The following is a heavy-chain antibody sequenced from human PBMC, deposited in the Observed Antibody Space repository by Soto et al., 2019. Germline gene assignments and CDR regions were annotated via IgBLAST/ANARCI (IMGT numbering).Heavy chain of an antibody. Sequence: QVQLVQSGAEVKKPGSSVKVSCKASGGTFTHHLFSWVRQAPGQGLQYMGHIIPAFDSPDYAERFQDRVKITADKSTSTVHMELTSLTSDDTALYFCARGWGMTVTPTDSWGQGTPVTVSS. J-gene: IGHJ4*02. V-gene: IGHV1-69*06. CDR2: IIPAFDSP. CDR1: GGTFTHHL. D-gene: IGHD4-17*01. CDR3: ARGWGMTVTPTDS.